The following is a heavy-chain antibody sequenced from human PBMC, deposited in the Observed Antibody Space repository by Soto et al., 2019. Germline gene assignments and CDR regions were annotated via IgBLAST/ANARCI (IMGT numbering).Heavy chain of an antibody. D-gene: IGHD6-25*01. Sequence: EVQLVESGGGLVQPGGSLRLSCAASGLTFSRSWMSWARQAPGKGLQWVANIKEDGSEEYYLDSVKGRFTISRDNAKNSLYLQMNSLTAEDTDVYYCARDLGYQTLDHWGQGTLVTVSS. V-gene: IGHV3-7*01. J-gene: IGHJ4*02. CDR1: GLTFSRSW. CDR2: IKEDGSEE. CDR3: ARDLGYQTLDH.